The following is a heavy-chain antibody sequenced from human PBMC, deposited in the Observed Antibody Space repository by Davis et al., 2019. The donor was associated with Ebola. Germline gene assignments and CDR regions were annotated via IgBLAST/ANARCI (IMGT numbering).Heavy chain of an antibody. V-gene: IGHV3-23*01. Sequence: GESLKISCAASGFTFSISAMSWVRQAPGKGLEWVSVIRGSGGSTYYADSVKGRFTISRDNAKNSLYLQMNSLRAEDTAVYYCARVSWIQLWLLDYWGQGTLVTVSS. CDR1: GFTFSISA. D-gene: IGHD5-18*01. CDR3: ARVSWIQLWLLDY. CDR2: IRGSGGST. J-gene: IGHJ4*02.